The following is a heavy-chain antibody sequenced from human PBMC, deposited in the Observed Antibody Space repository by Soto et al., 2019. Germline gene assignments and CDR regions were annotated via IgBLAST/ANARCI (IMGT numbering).Heavy chain of an antibody. CDR1: GFSFSKYK. Sequence: GESLKISCEGSGFSFSKYKIGWVRQMPGKGLEWMGIINPGDSDTRYSPSFQGQVTISADKSISTAYLQWSTLKASDTATYYCARGYYYDSSGYYETYYFDYWGQGTLVTVSS. V-gene: IGHV5-51*01. CDR3: ARGYYYDSSGYYETYYFDY. CDR2: INPGDSDT. D-gene: IGHD3-22*01. J-gene: IGHJ4*02.